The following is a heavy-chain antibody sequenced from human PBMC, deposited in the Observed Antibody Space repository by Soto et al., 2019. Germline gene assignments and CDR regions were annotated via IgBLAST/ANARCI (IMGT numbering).Heavy chain of an antibody. V-gene: IGHV3-23*01. CDR1: GFSFTSYA. Sequence: PGGSLRLSCAASGFSFTSYAFSWVRQAPGKGLEWVSAISGDGGGTFYADSVKGRFTISRDNSKNTLFLQMNSLRAEDTAVYYCAVSEWLESCFDYRGQGLLVTVSS. CDR3: AVSEWLESCFDY. J-gene: IGHJ4*02. CDR2: ISGDGGGT. D-gene: IGHD6-19*01.